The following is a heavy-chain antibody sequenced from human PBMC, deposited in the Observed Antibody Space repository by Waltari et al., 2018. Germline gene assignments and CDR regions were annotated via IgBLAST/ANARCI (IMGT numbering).Heavy chain of an antibody. J-gene: IGHJ4*02. Sequence: QVQLVESGGSVVQPGRSLRLSCAASGISFTNYAMHWVRQAPGKGLEWVAIISSHGSNRYYADSVKGRFTISRDSSKNTLFLQMNSLRGEDTAVYYCARGGIAAAADFDYWGQGTLVTVSS. CDR1: GISFTNYA. D-gene: IGHD6-13*01. CDR3: ARGGIAAAADFDY. V-gene: IGHV3-30*03. CDR2: ISSHGSNR.